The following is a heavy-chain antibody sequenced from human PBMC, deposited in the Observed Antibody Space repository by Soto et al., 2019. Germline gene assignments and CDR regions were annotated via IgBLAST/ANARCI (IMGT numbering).Heavy chain of an antibody. J-gene: IGHJ4*02. CDR1: GFIFSNYA. Sequence: SLRLSCAASGFIFSNYAMHWVRQAPGKGLEWVAVISYDGSNKYYADSVKGRFIISRDNSKNTLYVQMNNLRAEDTAVYYCAKATFTIPNIDYWGQGSLVTVSS. V-gene: IGHV3-30*18. D-gene: IGHD1-1*01. CDR2: ISYDGSNK. CDR3: AKATFTIPNIDY.